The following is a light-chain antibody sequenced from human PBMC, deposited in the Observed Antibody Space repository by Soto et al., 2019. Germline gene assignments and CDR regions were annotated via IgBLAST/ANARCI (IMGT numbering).Light chain of an antibody. Sequence: QSVLTQPASVSGSPGQSITISCTGTSSDVGGYNYVSWYQQYPGKAPKLTIYHVNNRPSGVSNRFSGSKSGNSASLTISGLQAEDEADYYCSSYTSTSTYVFGTGTKAPS. J-gene: IGLJ1*01. CDR3: SSYTSTSTYV. CDR1: SSDVGGYNY. V-gene: IGLV2-14*01. CDR2: HVN.